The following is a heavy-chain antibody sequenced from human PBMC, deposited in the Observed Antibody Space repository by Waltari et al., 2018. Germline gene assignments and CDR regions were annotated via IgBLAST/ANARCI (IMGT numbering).Heavy chain of an antibody. CDR2: ISWDGGST. D-gene: IGHD1-26*01. V-gene: IGHV3-43D*04. CDR1: GFTFDYYA. Sequence: EVQLVESGGVVVQPGGSLRLSCAASGFTFDYYAMHWVRPARGKGLELVSLISWDGGSTYYADSVKGRFTISRDNSKNSLYLQMNSLRAEDTALYYCAKDISSSGSYYLSAFDIWGQGTMVTVSS. CDR3: AKDISSSGSYYLSAFDI. J-gene: IGHJ3*02.